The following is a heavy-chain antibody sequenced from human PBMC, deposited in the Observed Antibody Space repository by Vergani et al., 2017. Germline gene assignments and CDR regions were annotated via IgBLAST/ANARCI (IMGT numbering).Heavy chain of an antibody. Sequence: QVQLQESGPGLVKPSQTLSLTCTVSGGSISSGDYYWSWIRQHPGKGLEWIGYIYFSGSTYYNPSLKSRFTLSVDTSKNQFSLKLNSVTAADTAVYYCARVMWDGDYFDYWGQGTLVTVSS. J-gene: IGHJ4*02. V-gene: IGHV4-31*03. D-gene: IGHD1-26*01. CDR2: IYFSGST. CDR1: GGSISSGDYY. CDR3: ARVMWDGDYFDY.